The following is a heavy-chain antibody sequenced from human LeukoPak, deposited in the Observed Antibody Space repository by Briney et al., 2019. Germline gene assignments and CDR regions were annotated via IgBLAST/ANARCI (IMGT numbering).Heavy chain of an antibody. J-gene: IGHJ4*02. V-gene: IGHV1-46*01. D-gene: IGHD2-21*02. CDR1: GYTFTSYY. Sequence: GASVKVSCKASGYTFTSYYMHWVRQAPGQGLEWMGIINPSGAGTNYAQKFQGRVTLTRDTSTNTLYMELSSLRSEDTAVYFCVRSYCDGDCQGRAYYFDYWGQGTLVTVSS. CDR3: VRSYCDGDCQGRAYYFDY. CDR2: INPSGAGT.